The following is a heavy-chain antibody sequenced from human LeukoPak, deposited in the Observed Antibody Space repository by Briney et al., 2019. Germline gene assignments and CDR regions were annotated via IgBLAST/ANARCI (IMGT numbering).Heavy chain of an antibody. D-gene: IGHD2/OR15-2a*01. Sequence: GGSLRLSCAASGFTFDDYAMHWVRQAPGKGLEWVSGISWNSGSIGYADSVKGRFTISRDNAKNSLYLQMNSLRAEDTALYYCAKDINRYYPSNPAFDIWGQGTMVTVSS. CDR3: AKDINRYYPSNPAFDI. J-gene: IGHJ3*02. V-gene: IGHV3-9*01. CDR2: ISWNSGSI. CDR1: GFTFDDYA.